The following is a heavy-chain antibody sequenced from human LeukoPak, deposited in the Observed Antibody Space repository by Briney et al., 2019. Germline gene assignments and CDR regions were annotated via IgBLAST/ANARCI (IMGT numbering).Heavy chain of an antibody. CDR3: AKHTISILTGYTLFDY. V-gene: IGHV3-23*01. D-gene: IGHD3-9*01. CDR1: GLTFSSYG. Sequence: PGGSLRLSCAASGLTFSSYGMSWVRQAPGRGLEWVSAISTTGGTTYYADSVRGRFTISRDNSKNTLSLQMNSLSAEDTAVYYCAKHTISILTGYTLFDYWGQGTLVTVSS. CDR2: ISTTGGTT. J-gene: IGHJ4*02.